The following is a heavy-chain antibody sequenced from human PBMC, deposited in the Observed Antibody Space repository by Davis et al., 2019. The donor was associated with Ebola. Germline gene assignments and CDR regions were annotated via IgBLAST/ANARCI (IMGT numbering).Heavy chain of an antibody. V-gene: IGHV4-59*12. J-gene: IGHJ4*02. D-gene: IGHD6-13*01. CDR3: ARDHVADYYFDY. CDR1: GGSISSYY. CDR2: IYHSGST. Sequence: SETLSLTCTVSGGSISSYYWSWIRQPPGKGLEWIGEIYHSGSTNYNPSLKSRVTISVDKSKNQFSLKLSSVTAADTAVYYCARDHVADYYFDYWGQGTLVTVSS.